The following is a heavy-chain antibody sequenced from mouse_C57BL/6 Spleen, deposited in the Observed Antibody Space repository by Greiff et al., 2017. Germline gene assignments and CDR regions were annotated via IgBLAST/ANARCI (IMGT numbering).Heavy chain of an antibody. V-gene: IGHV1-61*01. CDR2: IYPSDSET. CDR1: GYTFTSYW. Sequence: QVQLQQPGAELVRPGSSVKLSCKASGYTFTSYWMDWVKQRPGQGLEWIGNIYPSDSETHYNQKFKDKATLTVDKSSSTAYMQLSSLTSEDSAVYYCARGREYYFDYWGQGTTLTVSS. J-gene: IGHJ2*01. CDR3: ARGREYYFDY.